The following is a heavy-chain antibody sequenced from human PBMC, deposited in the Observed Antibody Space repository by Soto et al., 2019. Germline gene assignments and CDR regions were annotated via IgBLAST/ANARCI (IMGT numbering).Heavy chain of an antibody. J-gene: IGHJ4*02. Sequence: PSETLSLTCTVSGGSVSSGSYYWSWIRQPPGKGLEWIGYIYYSGSTNYNPSLKSRVTISVDTSKNQFSLKLSSVTAADTAVYYCARRSSRSWYYFDYWGQGTLVTVSS. CDR2: IYYSGST. CDR1: GGSVSSGSYY. V-gene: IGHV4-61*01. D-gene: IGHD6-19*01. CDR3: ARRSSRSWYYFDY.